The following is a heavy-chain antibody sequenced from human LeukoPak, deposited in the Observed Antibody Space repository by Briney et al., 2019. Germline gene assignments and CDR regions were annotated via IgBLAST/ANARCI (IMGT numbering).Heavy chain of an antibody. V-gene: IGHV3-21*01. J-gene: IGHJ1*01. Sequence: GGSLRLSCAASGFTVSSSYMSWVRQAPGKGLEWVSSISSSSSYIYYADSVKGRFTISRDNAKNSLYLQMNSLRAEDTAVYYCARGSQAYCGGDCYRYFQHWGQGTLVTVSS. D-gene: IGHD2-21*02. CDR2: ISSSSSYI. CDR3: ARGSQAYCGGDCYRYFQH. CDR1: GFTVSSSY.